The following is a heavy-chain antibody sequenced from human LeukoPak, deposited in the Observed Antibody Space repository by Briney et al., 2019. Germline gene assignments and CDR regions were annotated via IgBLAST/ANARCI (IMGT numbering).Heavy chain of an antibody. Sequence: GGSLRLSCAVSGFTFSSNWMSWVRQAPGKGLEWVANIKQDGSEKYCVDSVKGRFTISRDNAKNSLYLQMNSLRAEDTAVYYCARVKLWFGELSHFDYWGQGTLVTVSS. CDR1: GFTFSSNW. V-gene: IGHV3-7*01. CDR2: IKQDGSEK. J-gene: IGHJ4*02. CDR3: ARVKLWFGELSHFDY. D-gene: IGHD3-10*01.